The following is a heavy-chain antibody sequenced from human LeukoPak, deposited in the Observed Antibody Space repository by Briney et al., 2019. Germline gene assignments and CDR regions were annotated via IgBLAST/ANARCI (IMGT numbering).Heavy chain of an antibody. Sequence: GGSLRLSCAASGFTFSSYVMHWVRQAPGKGLEWVASISSSGSYIAYAHSLKGRFTISRDNAKKSLFLQMNSLRAEDTAVYHCARDGNYYDNGAYYDAFDVWGQGTMVTVSS. D-gene: IGHD3-22*01. J-gene: IGHJ3*01. CDR3: ARDGNYYDNGAYYDAFDV. CDR2: ISSSGSYI. CDR1: GFTFSSYV. V-gene: IGHV3-21*01.